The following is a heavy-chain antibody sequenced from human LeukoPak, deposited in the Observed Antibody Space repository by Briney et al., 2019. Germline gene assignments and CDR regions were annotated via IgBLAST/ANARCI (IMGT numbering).Heavy chain of an antibody. CDR2: IYTSGST. D-gene: IGHD3-3*01. Sequence: SETLSLTCTVSGGSISSGSYYWSWIRQPAGRGLEWIGRIYTSGSTNYNPSLKSRVAISVDTSKNQFSLKLSSVTAADTAVYYCARTGRARFHYYYYYMDVWGKGTTVTVSS. CDR3: ARTGRARFHYYYYYMDV. CDR1: GGSISSGSYY. V-gene: IGHV4-61*02. J-gene: IGHJ6*03.